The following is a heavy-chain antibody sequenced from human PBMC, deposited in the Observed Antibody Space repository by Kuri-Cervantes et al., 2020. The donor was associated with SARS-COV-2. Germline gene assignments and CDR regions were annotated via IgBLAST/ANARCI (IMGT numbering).Heavy chain of an antibody. V-gene: IGHV3-11*04. J-gene: IGHJ6*03. CDR2: ISSSSTSI. D-gene: IGHD3-9*01. CDR1: GYDFSDYS. Sequence: LSLTCAASGYDFSDYSMTWIRQAPGKGLEWVSYISSSSTSIYYGESVMGRFTISRDNAKKLLYLQMNSLRAEDTGLYYCAGEIQYFEWSPRTYNMAVWGKGTSVTVSS. CDR3: AGEIQYFEWSPRTYNMAV.